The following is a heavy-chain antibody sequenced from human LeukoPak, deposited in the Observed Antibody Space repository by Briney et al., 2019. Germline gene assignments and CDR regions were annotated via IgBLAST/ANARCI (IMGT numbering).Heavy chain of an antibody. V-gene: IGHV3-66*02. CDR1: GFTVSSNY. CDR2: IYSGGST. J-gene: IGHJ4*02. D-gene: IGHD5-18*01. Sequence: GGSLRLSCAASGFTVSSNYMSWVRQAPGKGLGWVSVIYSGGSTYYADSLKGRFTISRDNSKNTLSLQMNSLRAEDTAVYYCARDNGVRGYSYGFDYWGQGTLVTVSS. CDR3: ARDNGVRGYSYGFDY.